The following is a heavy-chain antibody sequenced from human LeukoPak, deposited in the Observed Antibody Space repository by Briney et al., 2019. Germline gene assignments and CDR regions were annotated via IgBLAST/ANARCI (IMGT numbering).Heavy chain of an antibody. D-gene: IGHD2-15*01. V-gene: IGHV1-18*01. Sequence: ASVKVSCKASGYTFTSYGISWVRQAPGQGLEWMGWISAYKGNTNYAQKLQGRVTMTTDTSTSTAYMELRSLRSDDTAVYYCARALHCSGGSCYFTADYYYYMDVWGKGTTVTVSS. CDR3: ARALHCSGGSCYFTADYYYYMDV. CDR1: GYTFTSYG. CDR2: ISAYKGNT. J-gene: IGHJ6*03.